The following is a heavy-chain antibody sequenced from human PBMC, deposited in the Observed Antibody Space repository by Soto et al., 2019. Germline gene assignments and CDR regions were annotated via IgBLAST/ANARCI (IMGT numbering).Heavy chain of an antibody. CDR3: ARGAGSGWYLH. D-gene: IGHD6-19*01. CDR1: GYTFTSYA. CDR2: INAGNGNT. V-gene: IGHV1-3*01. J-gene: IGHJ4*02. Sequence: QVQLVQSGAEVKKPWASVKVSCKASGYTFTSYAMHWVRQAPGQRLEWMGWINAGNGNTKYSQKFQGRVTITRDTSASTAYMELSSLRSEDTAVYYCARGAGSGWYLHWGQGTLVTVSS.